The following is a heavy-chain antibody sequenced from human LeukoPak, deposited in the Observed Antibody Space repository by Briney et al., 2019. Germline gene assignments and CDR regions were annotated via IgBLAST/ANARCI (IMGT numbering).Heavy chain of an antibody. Sequence: ASVKVSCKASGYTFTSYYMHWVRQAPGRGLEWMGIINPSGGSTSYAQKFQGRVTMTRDMSTSTVYMELSSLRSEDTAVYYCARVNVAASPFDYWGQGTLVTVSS. CDR1: GYTFTSYY. J-gene: IGHJ4*02. D-gene: IGHD6-19*01. CDR3: ARVNVAASPFDY. CDR2: INPSGGST. V-gene: IGHV1-46*01.